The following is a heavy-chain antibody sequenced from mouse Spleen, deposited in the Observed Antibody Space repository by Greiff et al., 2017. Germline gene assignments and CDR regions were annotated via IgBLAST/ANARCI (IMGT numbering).Heavy chain of an antibody. J-gene: IGHJ4*01. CDR3: ARVYYGSSYYAMDY. CDR1: GYTFTSYW. V-gene: IGHV1-7*01. D-gene: IGHD1-1*01. Sequence: VKLMESGAELAKPGASVKMSCKASGYTFTSYWMHWVKQRPGQGLEWIGYINPSTGYTEYNQKFKDKATLTADKSSSTAYMQLSSLTSEDSAVYYCARVYYGSSYYAMDYWGQGTSVTVSS. CDR2: INPSTGYT.